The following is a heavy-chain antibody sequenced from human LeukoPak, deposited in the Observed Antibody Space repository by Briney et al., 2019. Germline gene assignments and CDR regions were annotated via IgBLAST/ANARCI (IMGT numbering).Heavy chain of an antibody. CDR2: IYPGDSDT. CDR1: GYSFNNYW. CDR3: ARRLTTATFDY. J-gene: IGHJ4*02. D-gene: IGHD4-11*01. Sequence: RGESLKISREGSGYSFNNYWIVWVRQMPGEGLEWMGIIYPGDSDTRYSPSFQGLVTISVDKSISTAYLQWSSLKASDTAMYYCARRLTTATFDYWGQGTLVTVSS. V-gene: IGHV5-51*01.